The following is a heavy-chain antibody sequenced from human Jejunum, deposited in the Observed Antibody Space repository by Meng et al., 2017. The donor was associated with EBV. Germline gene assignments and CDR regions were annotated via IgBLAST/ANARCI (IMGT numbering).Heavy chain of an antibody. CDR3: ARGDGYNLY. CDR2: MSPDNGDT. CDR1: GYTFTTHH. Sequence: QVQLVQSGAEVKKPGASVKVSCKASGYTFTTHHINWVRQATGQGLEYMGWMSPDNGDTGYAQNFQGRLTMTRDTSISTAHMELSSLTSDDTAVYYCARGDGYNLYWGQGTLVTVSS. V-gene: IGHV1-8*01. D-gene: IGHD5-24*01. J-gene: IGHJ4*02.